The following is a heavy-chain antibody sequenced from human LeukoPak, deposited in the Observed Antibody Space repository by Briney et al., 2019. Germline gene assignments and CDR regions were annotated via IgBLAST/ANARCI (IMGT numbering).Heavy chain of an antibody. Sequence: GGSLRLSCAASGFTFSSYEMNWVRQAPGKGLEWVAVISYDGSNKYYADSVKGRFTISRDNSKNTLYLQMNSLRAEDTAVYYCAKSYSDTVTPFGYWGQGTLVTVSS. D-gene: IGHD4-17*01. V-gene: IGHV3-30*18. J-gene: IGHJ4*02. CDR2: ISYDGSNK. CDR1: GFTFSSYE. CDR3: AKSYSDTVTPFGY.